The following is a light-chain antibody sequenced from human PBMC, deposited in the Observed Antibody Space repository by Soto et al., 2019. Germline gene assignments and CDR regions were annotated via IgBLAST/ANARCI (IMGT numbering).Light chain of an antibody. V-gene: IGKV1-17*02. J-gene: IGKJ4*01. CDR2: GAA. CDR3: LQYNTYPFT. CDR1: QGIRND. Sequence: DIPMTQSPSSLSASVGDRVTITCRASQGIRNDLGWYQQKAGKAPKRLIHGAASLQSGVPSRFSGSGSGTDFTLTISNLQPEAFATYYGLQYNTYPFTFGGGTKVEIK.